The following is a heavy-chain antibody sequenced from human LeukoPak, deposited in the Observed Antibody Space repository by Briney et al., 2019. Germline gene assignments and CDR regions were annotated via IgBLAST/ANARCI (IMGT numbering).Heavy chain of an antibody. CDR2: IKQDGSEK. V-gene: IGHV3-7*01. CDR3: AGDRKGVVQLRKLDY. Sequence: GGSLRLSCAASGFTFSSYWMSWVRQAPGKGLECVANIKQDGSEKYYVDSVKGRFTISRDNAKNSLYLQMNSLRAEDTAVYYCAGDRKGVVQLRKLDYWGQGTLVTVSS. J-gene: IGHJ4*02. CDR1: GFTFSSYW. D-gene: IGHD5-18*01.